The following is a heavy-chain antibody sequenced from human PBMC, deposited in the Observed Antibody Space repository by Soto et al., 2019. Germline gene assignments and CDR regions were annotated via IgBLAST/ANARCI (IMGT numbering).Heavy chain of an antibody. CDR1: GGSFSGCY. CDR2: INHSGST. Sequence: PSETLSLTCAVYGGSFSGCYWSWIRQPPGKGLEWIGEINHSGSTNYNPSLKSRVTISVDTSKNQFSLKLSSVTAADTAVYYCARPLKRYGSGSYGWFDPWGQGTLVTGSS. V-gene: IGHV4-34*01. CDR3: ARPLKRYGSGSYGWFDP. J-gene: IGHJ5*02. D-gene: IGHD3-10*01.